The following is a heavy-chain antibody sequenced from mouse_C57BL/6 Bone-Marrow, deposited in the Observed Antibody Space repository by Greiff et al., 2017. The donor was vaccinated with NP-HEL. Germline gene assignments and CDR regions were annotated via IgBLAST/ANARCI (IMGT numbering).Heavy chain of an antibody. CDR2: IWTGGGT. CDR1: GFSLTSYA. J-gene: IGHJ4*01. V-gene: IGHV2-9-1*01. Sequence: QVQLQQSGPGLVAPSQSLSITCTVSGFSLTSYAISWVRQPPGKGLEWLGVIWTGGGTNYNSALKSRLSISKDNSKSQVFLKMNSLQTDDTARYYCARMGGYPTLYYAMDYWGQGTSVTVSS. D-gene: IGHD2-2*01. CDR3: ARMGGYPTLYYAMDY.